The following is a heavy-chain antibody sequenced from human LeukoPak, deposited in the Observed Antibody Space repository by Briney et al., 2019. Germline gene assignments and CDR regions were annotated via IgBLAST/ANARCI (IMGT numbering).Heavy chain of an antibody. Sequence: ASVKVSCKASGYTFTSYDINWVRQATGQGLEWMGWMNPNSGNTGYAQKFQGRVTMTRNTSISTAYMELSSLRSEDTAVYYCARGSSSWDLYYYYYMDVWGKGTTVTVSS. CDR2: MNPNSGNT. CDR1: GYTFTSYD. V-gene: IGHV1-8*01. J-gene: IGHJ6*03. D-gene: IGHD6-13*01. CDR3: ARGSSSWDLYYYYYMDV.